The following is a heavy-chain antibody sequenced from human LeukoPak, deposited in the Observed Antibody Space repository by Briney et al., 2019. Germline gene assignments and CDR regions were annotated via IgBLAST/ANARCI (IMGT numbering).Heavy chain of an antibody. V-gene: IGHV4-39*01. D-gene: IGHD3-16*01. CDR2: NYYTGNT. CDR1: GGSISSSSYY. Sequence: SETLSLTCTVSGGSISSSSYYWGWIRRPPGKGLEWIGSNYYTGNTYYNPSLRSRVTISVDTSKNQFSLKLSSVTAADAAVYFCARHGGGVLYYFDYWGQGTLVTVSS. J-gene: IGHJ4*02. CDR3: ARHGGGVLYYFDY.